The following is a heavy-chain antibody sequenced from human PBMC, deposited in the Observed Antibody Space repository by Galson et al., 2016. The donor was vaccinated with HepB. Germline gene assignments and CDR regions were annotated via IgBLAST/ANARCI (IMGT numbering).Heavy chain of an antibody. J-gene: IGHJ6*03. CDR2: IIPIFRTP. CDR1: GGTFSSFG. CDR3: ARGRDKAEAHYDLDG. Sequence: SVKVSCKASGGTFSSFGLSWVRQAPGQGLEWMGGIIPIFRTPTYAQSFQGRVTLTADTATSTAHLERTSLRFEDTAGYFCARGRDKAEAHYDLDGWGKGNTGIVS. D-gene: IGHD2-15*01. V-gene: IGHV1-69*06.